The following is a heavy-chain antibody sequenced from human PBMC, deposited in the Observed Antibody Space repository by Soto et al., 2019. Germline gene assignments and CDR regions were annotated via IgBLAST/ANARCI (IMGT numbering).Heavy chain of an antibody. CDR1: GYTLTELS. Sequence: ASVKVSCKXSGYTLTELSMHWVRQAPGKGLEWMGGFDPEDGETIYAQKFQGRVTMTEGTSTDTAYMELSSLRSEDTAVYYCATVNYSSGWYFVSYWGQGTLVTSPQ. V-gene: IGHV1-24*01. D-gene: IGHD6-19*01. CDR3: ATVNYSSGWYFVSY. J-gene: IGHJ4*02. CDR2: FDPEDGET.